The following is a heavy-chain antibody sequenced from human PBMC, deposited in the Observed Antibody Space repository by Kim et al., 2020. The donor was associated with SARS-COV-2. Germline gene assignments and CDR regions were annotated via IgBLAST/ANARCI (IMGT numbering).Heavy chain of an antibody. D-gene: IGHD6-13*01. V-gene: IGHV1-18*01. CDR3: ARFGYSSSWYGTAFDY. J-gene: IGHJ4*02. Sequence: ASVKVSCKASGYTFTSYGISWVRQAPGQGLEWMGWISAYNGNTNYAQKLQGRVTMTTDTSTSTAYMGLRSLRSDDTAVYYCARFGYSSSWYGTAFDYWGQGTLVTVSS. CDR2: ISAYNGNT. CDR1: GYTFTSYG.